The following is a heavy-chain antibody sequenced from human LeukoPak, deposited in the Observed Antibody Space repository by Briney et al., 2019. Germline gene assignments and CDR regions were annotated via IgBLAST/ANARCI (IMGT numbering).Heavy chain of an antibody. Sequence: ASVKVSCKASGGTFSSYAISWVRQAPGQRLEWMGRIIPIFGTANYAQKFQGIVTITTDESTSTAYMELSSLRSGDTAVYYCARDKMNYASDYWGQGTLVTVSS. J-gene: IGHJ4*02. CDR1: GGTFSSYA. D-gene: IGHD1-7*01. CDR2: IIPIFGTA. CDR3: ARDKMNYASDY. V-gene: IGHV1-69*05.